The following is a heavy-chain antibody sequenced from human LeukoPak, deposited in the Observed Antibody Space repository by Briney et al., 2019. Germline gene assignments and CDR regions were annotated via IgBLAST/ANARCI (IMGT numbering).Heavy chain of an antibody. Sequence: ASVKVSCKASGYTFTIYDINWVRQATGQGLEWMGWMNPNSGNTGYAQKFQGRVTITRNTSISTAYMELSSLRSEDTAVYYCAREVGGYDSGYYYYYMDVWGKGTTVTVSS. CDR1: GYTFTIYD. J-gene: IGHJ6*03. CDR2: MNPNSGNT. V-gene: IGHV1-8*03. CDR3: AREVGGYDSGYYYYYMDV. D-gene: IGHD5-12*01.